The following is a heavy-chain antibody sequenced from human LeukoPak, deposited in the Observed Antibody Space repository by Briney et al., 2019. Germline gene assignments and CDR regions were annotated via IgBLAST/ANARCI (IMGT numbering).Heavy chain of an antibody. Sequence: GGSLRLSCVASNFDFFSYGMQWVRQAPGKGLVWVPRIFTDGSTTSYADSVKGRFTISRDNAKNTLYLEMKSLRVEDTAVYYCARELPREVTLDYWGQGTLVTVSP. CDR1: NFDFFSYG. J-gene: IGHJ4*01. V-gene: IGHV3-74*01. D-gene: IGHD2-21*02. CDR2: IFTDGSTT. CDR3: ARELPREVTLDY.